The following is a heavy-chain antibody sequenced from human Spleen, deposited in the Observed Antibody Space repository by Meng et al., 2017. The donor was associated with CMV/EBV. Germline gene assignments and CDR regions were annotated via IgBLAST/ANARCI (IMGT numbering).Heavy chain of an antibody. CDR2: ISGSGGST. CDR3: AKIDCSSTSCYTNNWFDP. V-gene: IGHV3-23*01. Sequence: TFSSKAMSWVRQAPGKGLEWVSAISGSGGSTYYADSVKGRFTISRDNSKNTLYLQMNSLRAEDTAVYYCAKIDCSSTSCYTNNWFDPWGQGTLVTVSS. D-gene: IGHD2-2*02. J-gene: IGHJ5*02. CDR1: TFSSKA.